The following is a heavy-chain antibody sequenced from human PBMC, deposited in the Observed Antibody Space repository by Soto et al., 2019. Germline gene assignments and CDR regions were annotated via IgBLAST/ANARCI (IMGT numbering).Heavy chain of an antibody. D-gene: IGHD6-19*01. CDR1: GGSISSSSYY. J-gene: IGHJ4*02. Sequence: SETLSLTCTVSGGSISSSSYYRGWIRQPPGKGLEWIGSIYYSGSTYYNPSLKSRVTISVDTSKNQFSLKLSSVTAADTAVYYCARLLTVAGTEGYYFDYWGQGTLVTVSS. CDR2: IYYSGST. V-gene: IGHV4-39*01. CDR3: ARLLTVAGTEGYYFDY.